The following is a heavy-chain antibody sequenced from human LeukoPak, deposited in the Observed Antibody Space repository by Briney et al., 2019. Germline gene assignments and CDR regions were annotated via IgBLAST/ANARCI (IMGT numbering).Heavy chain of an antibody. CDR2: IYYSGST. CDR1: GGSISSSSYY. D-gene: IGHD2-2*01. Sequence: SGTLSLTCTVSGGSISSSSYYWGWIRQPPGKGLEWIGSIYYSGSTNYNPSLKSRVTISVDTSKNQFSLKLSSVTAADTAVYYCARGGGLLGYCSSTSCPLGAFDIWGQGTMVTVSS. CDR3: ARGGGLLGYCSSTSCPLGAFDI. J-gene: IGHJ3*02. V-gene: IGHV4-39*07.